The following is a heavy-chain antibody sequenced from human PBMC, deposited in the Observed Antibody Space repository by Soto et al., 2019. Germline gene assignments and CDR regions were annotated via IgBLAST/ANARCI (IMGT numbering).Heavy chain of an antibody. Sequence: GGSLRLSCAASGFNFSSYSMNRVRQAPGKGLEWVSSISSSSSYIYYADSVKGRFTISRDNAKNSLYLQMNSLRAEDTAVYYCARDHAVGSGSQRFASYYYYGMDVWGQGTTVTVSS. CDR3: ARDHAVGSGSQRFASYYYYGMDV. CDR2: ISSSSSYI. J-gene: IGHJ6*02. V-gene: IGHV3-21*01. CDR1: GFNFSSYS. D-gene: IGHD3-10*01.